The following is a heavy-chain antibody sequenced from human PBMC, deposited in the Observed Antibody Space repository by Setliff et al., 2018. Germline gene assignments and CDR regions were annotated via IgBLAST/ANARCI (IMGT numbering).Heavy chain of an antibody. CDR2: MNPNSGNT. CDR3: ARAQSWSGGPYYFDN. D-gene: IGHD3-3*01. J-gene: IGHJ4*02. Sequence: ASVKVSCKASGYTFTSYDINWVRQATGQGLEWMGWMNPNSGNTGYAQKFQGRVTMTRHTSISTAYMDLSSLRFEDTAVYYCARAQSWSGGPYYFDNWGQGTLVTV. CDR1: GYTFTSYD. V-gene: IGHV1-8*02.